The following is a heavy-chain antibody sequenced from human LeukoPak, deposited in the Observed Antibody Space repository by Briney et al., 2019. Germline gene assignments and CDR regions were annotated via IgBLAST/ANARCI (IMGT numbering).Heavy chain of an antibody. CDR3: ARDTGIQTFYYGSGTSSVFDF. J-gene: IGHJ4*02. Sequence: ASVKVSCKASGYTFTSYGISWVRQAPGQGLEWMGWINPNTGGTNYAQKFQGRVTMTRDTSINTAYMELSRLRSDDTAVYYCARDTGIQTFYYGSGTSSVFDFWGQGTLVTVSS. D-gene: IGHD3-10*01. CDR1: GYTFTSYG. CDR2: INPNTGGT. V-gene: IGHV1-2*02.